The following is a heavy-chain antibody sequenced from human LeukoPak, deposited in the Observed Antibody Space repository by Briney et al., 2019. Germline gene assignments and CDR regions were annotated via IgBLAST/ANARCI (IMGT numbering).Heavy chain of an antibody. CDR3: ARGGNYYGSYFDY. CDR1: GFTFDDYA. J-gene: IGHJ4*02. Sequence: GGSLRLSCAASGFTFDDYAMHWVRQAPGKGLEWVSGISWNSGSIGYADSVKGRFTISRDDAKNSLYLQINSLRAEDTAVYYCARGGNYYGSYFDYWGQGTLVTVSS. D-gene: IGHD1-26*01. V-gene: IGHV3-9*01. CDR2: ISWNSGSI.